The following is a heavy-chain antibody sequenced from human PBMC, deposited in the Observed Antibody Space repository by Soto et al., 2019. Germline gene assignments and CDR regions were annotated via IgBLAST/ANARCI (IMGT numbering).Heavy chain of an antibody. Sequence: GGSLRLSCAASGFSFSSYTMNWVRQAPGKGLEWVSSINNNSGRKYYADSVKGRFTISRDNSKNTLFLQMNSLKAEDTAVYFCAKDGDYEYFDYWGQGTQVTVYS. CDR1: GFSFSSYT. D-gene: IGHD3-22*01. CDR2: INNNSGRK. V-gene: IGHV3-23*01. J-gene: IGHJ4*02. CDR3: AKDGDYEYFDY.